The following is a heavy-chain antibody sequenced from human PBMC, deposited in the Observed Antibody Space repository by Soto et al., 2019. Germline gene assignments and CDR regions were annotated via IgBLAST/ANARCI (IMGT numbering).Heavy chain of an antibody. Sequence: QVHLVQSGGEVKKPGASVKVSCKASGYTFNRHGITWVRQAPGQGLEWMGWISGYNGDINYEQKFQGRVTLSSDTRTSTVYLVLKSLRFDDTAVYYCARVRIVGAREIDFWGQGALVPVSS. D-gene: IGHD1-26*01. CDR3: ARVRIVGAREIDF. CDR2: ISGYNGDI. V-gene: IGHV1-18*04. CDR1: GYTFNRHG. J-gene: IGHJ4*02.